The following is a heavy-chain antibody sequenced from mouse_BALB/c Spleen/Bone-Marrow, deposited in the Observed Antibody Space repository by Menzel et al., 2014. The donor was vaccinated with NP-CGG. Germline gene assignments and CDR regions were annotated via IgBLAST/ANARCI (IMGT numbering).Heavy chain of an antibody. CDR3: ARVKLWSYAMDY. CDR1: GFNIKDTY. Sequence: VQLQQSGAELVRPGASVKLSCTASGFNIKDTYMHWVKQRPEQGLEWIGRIDPANGHTKYDPKFQGKATITADTSSNTAYLQLSSLTSEDTAVYYCARVKLWSYAMDYWGQGTSVTVSS. D-gene: IGHD1-1*02. J-gene: IGHJ4*01. V-gene: IGHV14-3*02. CDR2: IDPANGHT.